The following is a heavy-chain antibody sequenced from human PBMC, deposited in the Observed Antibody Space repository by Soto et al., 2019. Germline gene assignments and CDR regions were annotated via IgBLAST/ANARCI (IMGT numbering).Heavy chain of an antibody. Sequence: QVQLVQSGAEVKKPGASVKVSCKATGYTFTTYDINWVRQATGQGLEWMGWMNPNSGDTGYAQKFQGRVTMTRDTSISTADMELSTMTSEDTAVYYLVRGPEWLRNYWGQGTLVTVSS. D-gene: IGHD5-12*01. V-gene: IGHV1-8*01. CDR1: GYTFTTYD. CDR2: MNPNSGDT. CDR3: VRGPEWLRNY. J-gene: IGHJ4*02.